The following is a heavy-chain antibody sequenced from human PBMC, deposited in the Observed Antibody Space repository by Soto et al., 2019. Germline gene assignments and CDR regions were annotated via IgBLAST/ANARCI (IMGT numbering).Heavy chain of an antibody. V-gene: IGHV4-4*02. CDR3: AYSTGWYRHDV. CDR2: ILHSGET. Sequence: QVQLQESGPGLVKPSGTLSLTCAVSGDSITNSRWWTWVRQPPGKGLEWIGDILHSGETNYNPSLKSRVFISVDKSQNQFSLRVSSVTAADTGGYNYAYSTGWYRHDVWGEGTFVTVSS. D-gene: IGHD6-19*01. CDR1: GDSITNSRW. J-gene: IGHJ3*01.